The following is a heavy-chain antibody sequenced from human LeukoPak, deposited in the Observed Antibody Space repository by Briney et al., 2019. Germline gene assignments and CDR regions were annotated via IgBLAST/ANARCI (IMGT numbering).Heavy chain of an antibody. V-gene: IGHV4-59*01. CDR2: IYYSGST. CDR3: ARVYYSSSYDYWYFDL. CDR1: GGSISHYF. D-gene: IGHD6-13*01. J-gene: IGHJ2*01. Sequence: PSETLSLTCTVSGGSISHYFWSWIRQPPGKGLEWIGYIYYSGSTNSNPSLKSRVTISVGTSKNQFSLKLSSVTAADTAVYYCARVYYSSSYDYWYFDLWGRGTLVTVSS.